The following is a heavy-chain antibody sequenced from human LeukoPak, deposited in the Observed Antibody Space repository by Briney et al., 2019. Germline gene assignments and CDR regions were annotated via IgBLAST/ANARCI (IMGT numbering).Heavy chain of an antibody. CDR1: GYTFTGYY. Sequence: GASVKVSCKASGYTFTGYYMHWVRQAPGQGLEWMGWINPNSGGTNYAQKFQGRVTMTRDTSTSTAYMELSRLRSDDTAVYYCARDKALRYFDWLQNGMDVWGQGTTVTVSS. CDR2: INPNSGGT. CDR3: ARDKALRYFDWLQNGMDV. D-gene: IGHD3-9*01. J-gene: IGHJ6*02. V-gene: IGHV1-2*02.